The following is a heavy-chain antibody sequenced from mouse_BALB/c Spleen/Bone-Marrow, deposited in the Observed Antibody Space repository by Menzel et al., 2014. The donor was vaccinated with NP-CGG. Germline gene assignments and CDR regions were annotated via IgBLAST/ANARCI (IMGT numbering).Heavy chain of an antibody. CDR3: TRDPYYYGSSYAMDY. D-gene: IGHD1-1*01. CDR1: GFTFSSYT. Sequence: EVQLVESVGGLVKPGGSLTLSCAASGFTFSSYTMSWVRQTPEKMLECVATISSGGSYTYYPDSVKGRFTISRDNAKNTLYLQMSSLKSEDTAMYYCTRDPYYYGSSYAMDYWGQGTSVTVSS. CDR2: ISSGGSYT. V-gene: IGHV5-6-4*01. J-gene: IGHJ4*01.